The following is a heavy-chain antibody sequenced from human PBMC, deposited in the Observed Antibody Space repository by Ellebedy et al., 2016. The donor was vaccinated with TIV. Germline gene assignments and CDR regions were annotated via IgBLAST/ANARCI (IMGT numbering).Heavy chain of an antibody. V-gene: IGHV3-30*02. Sequence: PGGSLRLSCAASGFTFSSYWMHWVRQAPGKGLEWVTFIRYDGSNKFYADSVKGRFTISRDNSKNTLYLQMNSLRAEDAAVYYCAKDRIAVAGMDFDYWGQGTLVTVSS. D-gene: IGHD6-19*01. CDR2: IRYDGSNK. CDR1: GFTFSSYW. J-gene: IGHJ4*02. CDR3: AKDRIAVAGMDFDY.